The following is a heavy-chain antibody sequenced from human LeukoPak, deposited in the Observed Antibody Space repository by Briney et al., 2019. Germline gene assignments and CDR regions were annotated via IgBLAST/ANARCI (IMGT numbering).Heavy chain of an antibody. J-gene: IGHJ4*02. CDR3: ARGSGYYYGDFDY. Sequence: PSETLSLTCTVSGGSISSGGYYWSWIRQPPGKGLEWIGYIYHSGSTYYNPSLKSRVTISVDTSKNQFSLKLSSVTAADTAVYYCARGSGYYYGDFDYWGQGTLVTVFS. CDR1: GGSISSGGYY. D-gene: IGHD3-22*01. CDR2: IYHSGST. V-gene: IGHV4-30-2*01.